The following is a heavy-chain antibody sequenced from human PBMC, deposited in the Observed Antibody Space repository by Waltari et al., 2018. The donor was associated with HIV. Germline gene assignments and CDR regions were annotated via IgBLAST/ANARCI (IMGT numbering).Heavy chain of an antibody. D-gene: IGHD2-15*01. CDR3: ATNIVVAATGTFDY. J-gene: IGHJ4*02. V-gene: IGHV3-30*02. CDR1: GFTFSSYG. Sequence: QVQLVESGGGVVQPGGSLRLSCAASGFTFSSYGMHWVRQAPGKGLGWVTFMRYDGSKKHYADSVKGRFTISRENSDNTLYLEMNSLRTEDTAVYYCATNIVVAATGTFDYWGQGTRVIVTA. CDR2: MRYDGSKK.